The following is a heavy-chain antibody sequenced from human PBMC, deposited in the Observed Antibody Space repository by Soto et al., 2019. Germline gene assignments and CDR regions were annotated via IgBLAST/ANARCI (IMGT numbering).Heavy chain of an antibody. D-gene: IGHD6-19*01. V-gene: IGHV3-23*01. CDR1: GFTFGENA. CDR2: ISDSGATT. CDR3: AKEDTSSGSLDY. J-gene: IGHJ4*02. Sequence: GGSLRLSCAASGFTFGENAMSWVRQAPGKGLEWVSGISDSGATTYYADSVRGRFTISRDNSKNTLYLQMKSLRAEDSASYYCAKEDTSSGSLDYWGQGALVTVSS.